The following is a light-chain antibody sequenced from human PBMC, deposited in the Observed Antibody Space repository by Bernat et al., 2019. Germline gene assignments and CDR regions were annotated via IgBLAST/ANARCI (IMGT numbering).Light chain of an antibody. Sequence: DIQMTQSPSSLSASVGDRVTITCRASQSISSYLNWYQQKPGKAPKLLIYAASSLQSGVTSRFSGSGSGTDFSLTISSLQPEDFATYYRQQRYSTPPRAFGKRTKVENK. CDR1: QSISSY. CDR3: QQRYSTPPRA. J-gene: IGKJ1*01. V-gene: IGKV1-39*01. CDR2: AAS.